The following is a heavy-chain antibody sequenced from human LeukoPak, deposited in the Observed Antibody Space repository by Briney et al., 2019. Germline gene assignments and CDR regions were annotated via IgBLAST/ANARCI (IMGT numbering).Heavy chain of an antibody. CDR3: ARKQWLAH. Sequence: PGGSLRLSCAPSRFTFSIDSTSWVRDAPGGGLEWVSSISSSSSYIYYADSVKGRFTISRDNAKNSLYLQMNSLRAEDTAVYYCARKQWLAHWGQGTLVTVSS. J-gene: IGHJ1*01. D-gene: IGHD6-19*01. CDR1: RFTFSIDS. CDR2: ISSSSSYI. V-gene: IGHV3-21*01.